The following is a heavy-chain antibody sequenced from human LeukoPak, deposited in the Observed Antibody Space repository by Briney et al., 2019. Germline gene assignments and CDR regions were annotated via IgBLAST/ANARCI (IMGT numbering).Heavy chain of an antibody. D-gene: IGHD5-12*01. J-gene: IGHJ4*02. CDR3: AKDGAWLRFDD. CDR2: ISPGGPT. CDR1: GFTFNNYA. Sequence: GGSLRLSCAASGFTFNNYAMSWVRQAPGKGLEWVSGISPGGPTYYADSVKGRFTISRDDSKNTLYLQMKNLRAEDTAVYYCAKDGAWLRFDDWGQGILVSVSS. V-gene: IGHV3-23*01.